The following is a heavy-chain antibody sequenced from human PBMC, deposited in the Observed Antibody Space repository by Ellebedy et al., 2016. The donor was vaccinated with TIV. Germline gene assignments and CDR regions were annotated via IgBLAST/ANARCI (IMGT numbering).Heavy chain of an antibody. V-gene: IGHV6-1*01. J-gene: IGHJ4*02. CDR2: TYYRSKWYN. D-gene: IGHD3-10*01. Sequence: SQTLSLTCAISGDSVSSNSAAWNWIRQSPSRGLEWLGRTYYRSKWYNDYAVSVKSRITINPDTSKNQFSLQLNSVTPEDTAVYYCAREGDPGLLWFGELFLYYFDYWGQGTLVTVSS. CDR1: GDSVSSNSAA. CDR3: AREGDPGLLWFGELFLYYFDY.